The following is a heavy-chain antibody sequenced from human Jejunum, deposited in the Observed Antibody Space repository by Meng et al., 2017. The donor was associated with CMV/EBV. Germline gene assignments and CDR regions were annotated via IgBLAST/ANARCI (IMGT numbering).Heavy chain of an antibody. D-gene: IGHD6-6*01. Sequence: ASGYTFTDYYIHWVRQAPGQGLEWMGWINPNTGGAVSAQKFQGRVTMTRYTSISTAYMELSSLRSDDTAVYYCARFIPAPQGGDYWGQGTLVTVSS. J-gene: IGHJ4*02. V-gene: IGHV1-2*02. CDR1: GYTFTDYY. CDR2: INPNTGGA. CDR3: ARFIPAPQGGDY.